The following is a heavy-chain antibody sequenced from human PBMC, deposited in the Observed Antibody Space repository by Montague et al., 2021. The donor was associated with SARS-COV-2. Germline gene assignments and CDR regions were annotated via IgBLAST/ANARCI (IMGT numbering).Heavy chain of an antibody. Sequence: SETLSLTCAVDGGSFTGYSWNWIRQPPGKGLEWIGEVNHPAGTTNNPPLNSRGTISSDMSTNQFSFNMVSFAAAATAAYYYCRPVSSSWHRFEYWGQGTLVTVSS. CDR1: GGSFTGYS. V-gene: IGHV4-34*04. CDR2: VNHPAGT. CDR3: CRPVSSSWHRFEY. J-gene: IGHJ4*02. D-gene: IGHD2-15*01.